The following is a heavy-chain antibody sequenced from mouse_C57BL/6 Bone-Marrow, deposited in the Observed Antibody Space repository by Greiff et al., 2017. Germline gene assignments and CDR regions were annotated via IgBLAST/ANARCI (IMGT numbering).Heavy chain of an antibody. CDR1: GYSFTGYF. J-gene: IGHJ4*01. V-gene: IGHV1-20*01. CDR3: ARPLLFYGSSGYAMDY. D-gene: IGHD1-1*01. Sequence: VQLQQSGPELVKPGDSVKISCKASGYSFTGYFMNWVMQSHGKSLEWIGRINPYNGDTFYNQKFKGQATLTVDKSSSTAHMELRSLTSEASAVYYCARPLLFYGSSGYAMDYWGQGTSVTVSS. CDR2: INPYNGDT.